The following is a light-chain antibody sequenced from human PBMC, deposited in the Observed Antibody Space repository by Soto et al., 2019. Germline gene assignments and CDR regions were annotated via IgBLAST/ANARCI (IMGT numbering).Light chain of an antibody. V-gene: IGKV1-5*03. CDR1: QSISGW. CDR2: KAS. CDR3: QQYDVYST. J-gene: IGKJ1*01. Sequence: DIQLTPSPSTMSASVGDRVIITCQPKQSISGWLAWYQQKPGIAPKRLIYKASTLQDGVPPRCSGSGFGTEFTLTISSLQPDDCGLYYCQQYDVYSTFGQGTKVDIK.